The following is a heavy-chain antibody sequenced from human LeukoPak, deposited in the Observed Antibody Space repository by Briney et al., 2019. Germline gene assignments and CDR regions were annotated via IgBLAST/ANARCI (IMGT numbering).Heavy chain of an antibody. J-gene: IGHJ4*02. D-gene: IGHD3-10*01. V-gene: IGHV3-30*18. CDR1: GFTFSSYG. CDR2: ILHDGSNK. Sequence: GRSLRLSCVASGFTFSSYGMHWVRQAPGKGLEWVAVILHDGSNKYYADSVKGRLTISRDNSENTLYLQMNSLRAEDTAVYFCAKERNSYYYGSGSLPLGYWGQGTLVTVSS. CDR3: AKERNSYYYGSGSLPLGY.